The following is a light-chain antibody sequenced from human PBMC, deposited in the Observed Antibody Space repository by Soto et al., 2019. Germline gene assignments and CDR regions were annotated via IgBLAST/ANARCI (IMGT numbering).Light chain of an antibody. CDR2: GAS. J-gene: IGKJ2*01. V-gene: IGKV3-15*01. CDR3: QQYNNWPPMYT. Sequence: EIVMTQSPATLSVSPGERATLACRASLSVSSNLAWYQQKPGQAPRLLIYGASTRSTGIPARFSGSGSGTEFTLTIRSLQSEDCAVYYCQQYNNWPPMYTFGQWTTWEIK. CDR1: LSVSSN.